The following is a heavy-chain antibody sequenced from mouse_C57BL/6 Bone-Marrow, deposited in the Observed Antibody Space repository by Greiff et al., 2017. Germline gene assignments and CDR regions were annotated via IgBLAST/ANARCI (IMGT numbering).Heavy chain of an antibody. CDR1: GYTFTDYN. J-gene: IGHJ4*01. V-gene: IGHV1-22*01. Sequence: EVKLQESGPELVKPGASVKMSCKASGYTFTDYNMHWVKQSHGKSLEWIGYINPNNGGTSYNQKFKGKATLTVNKSSSTAYMELRSLTSEDSAVYYCARPSYYYGSSSPYYAMDYWGQGTSVTVSS. D-gene: IGHD1-1*01. CDR2: INPNNGGT. CDR3: ARPSYYYGSSSPYYAMDY.